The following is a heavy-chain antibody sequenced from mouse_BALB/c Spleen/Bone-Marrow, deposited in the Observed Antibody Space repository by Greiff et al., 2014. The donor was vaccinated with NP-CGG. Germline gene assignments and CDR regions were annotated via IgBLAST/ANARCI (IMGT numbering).Heavy chain of an antibody. J-gene: IGHJ4*01. CDR3: ARAYYRGLYAMDY. D-gene: IGHD2-14*01. V-gene: IGHV5-15*02. CDR1: GFTLSDYG. CDR2: ISNLANRI. Sequence: EVKLMESGGGLVQPGGSRKLSCAASGFTLSDYGMAWVRQAPGKGPEWVAFISNLANRIYFTDTVTGRFTISRENAKNTLYQEVSSLRSEDTAMYYCARAYYRGLYAMDYWGQGTSVTVSS.